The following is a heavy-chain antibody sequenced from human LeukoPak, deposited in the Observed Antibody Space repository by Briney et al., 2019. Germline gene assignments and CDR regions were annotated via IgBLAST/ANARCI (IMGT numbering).Heavy chain of an antibody. V-gene: IGHV3-7*01. J-gene: IGHJ4*02. Sequence: PGGSLRLSCAASGFTFSNYWMSWVRQAPGKGLEWVANIKHDGTEKYYVDSVKGRFTISRDNAKNSLYLQMNSLRAEDTAVYYCARSLFGVYFDYWGQGTLVTVSS. CDR2: IKHDGTEK. CDR1: GFTFSNYW. D-gene: IGHD3-3*01. CDR3: ARSLFGVYFDY.